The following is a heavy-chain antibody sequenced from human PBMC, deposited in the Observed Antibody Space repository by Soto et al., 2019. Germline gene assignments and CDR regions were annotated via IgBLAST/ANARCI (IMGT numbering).Heavy chain of an antibody. CDR3: VRDFMTMAGIQ. J-gene: IGHJ4*02. CDR2: ISGDGGRT. CDR1: AFTFSDYY. V-gene: IGHV3-74*01. D-gene: IGHD6-19*01. Sequence: GGSLRLSCAASAFTFSDYYMHWVRQGPGKGPVWVSAISGDGGRTYYAGSVRGRFTISRDNAKSTVYLQMNSLRADDTAVYYCVRDFMTMAGIQWGQGTLVTVSS.